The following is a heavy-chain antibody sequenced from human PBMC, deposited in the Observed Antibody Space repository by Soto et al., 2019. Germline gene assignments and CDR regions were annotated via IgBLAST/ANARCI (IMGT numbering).Heavy chain of an antibody. CDR2: ISSSSTI. CDR3: AREAYYDFWSGYYYYYYGMDV. CDR1: GFTFSSYS. Sequence: GGSLRLSCAASGFTFSSYSMNWVRQAPGKGLEWVSYISSSSTIYYADSVKGRFTISRDNAKNSLYLQMNSLRDEDTAVYYCAREAYYDFWSGYYYYYYGMDVWGQGTTVTVSS. D-gene: IGHD3-3*01. V-gene: IGHV3-48*02. J-gene: IGHJ6*02.